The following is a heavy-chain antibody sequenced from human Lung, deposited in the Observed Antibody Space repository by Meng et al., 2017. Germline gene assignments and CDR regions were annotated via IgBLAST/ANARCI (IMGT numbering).Heavy chain of an antibody. CDR2: INHSGST. D-gene: IGHD4-11*01. Sequence: QVHVQRWGAGLLKPSETLSLTCVVSGVSFSDYYWSWIRQPPGKGLEWIGEINHSGSTNYNPSLESRATISVDTYQNNLSLKLSSVTAADSAVYYCARGPTTMAHDFDYWGQGTLVTVSS. V-gene: IGHV4-34*01. CDR1: GVSFSDYY. CDR3: ARGPTTMAHDFDY. J-gene: IGHJ4*02.